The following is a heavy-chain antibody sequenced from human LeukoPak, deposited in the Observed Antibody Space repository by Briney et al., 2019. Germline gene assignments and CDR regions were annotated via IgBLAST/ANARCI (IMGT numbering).Heavy chain of an antibody. Sequence: GASVKVSCKASGYTFTSYAMHWVRQAPGQRLEWMGWINAGNGNTKYSQEFQGRVTITRDTSASTAYMELSSLRSEDMAVYYCARDARVLRFLEWRPGYMDVWGKGTTVTVSS. V-gene: IGHV1-3*03. J-gene: IGHJ6*03. CDR2: INAGNGNT. CDR1: GYTFTSYA. D-gene: IGHD3-3*01. CDR3: ARDARVLRFLEWRPGYMDV.